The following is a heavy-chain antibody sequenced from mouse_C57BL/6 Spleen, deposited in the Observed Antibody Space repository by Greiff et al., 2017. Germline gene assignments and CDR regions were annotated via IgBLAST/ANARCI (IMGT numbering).Heavy chain of an antibody. J-gene: IGHJ4*01. CDR2: IRNKANGYTT. CDR3: ARSYDDYDVYAMDY. D-gene: IGHD2-4*01. CDR1: GFTFTDYY. V-gene: IGHV7-3*01. Sequence: EVKLMESGGGLVQPGGSLSLSCAASGFTFTDYYMSWVRQPPGKALEWLGFIRNKANGYTTEYSASVKGRFTISRDNSQSILYLQMNALRAEDSATYYCARSYDDYDVYAMDYWGQGTTVTVSS.